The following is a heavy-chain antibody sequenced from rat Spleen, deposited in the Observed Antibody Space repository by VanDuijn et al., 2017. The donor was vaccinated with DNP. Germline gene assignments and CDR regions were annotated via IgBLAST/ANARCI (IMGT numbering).Heavy chain of an antibody. Sequence: EVQLQESGPGLVKPSQSLSLTCSVTGYSITSNYWGWIRKFPGNKMEWIGHISYSGSTGYNPSLKSRISITRDTSKNQLFLQVSSVTTEDTATYYCARWPGYNPPYAMDAWGQGTSVTVSS. V-gene: IGHV3-1*01. J-gene: IGHJ4*01. CDR3: ARWPGYNPPYAMDA. CDR1: GYSITSNY. CDR2: ISYSGST. D-gene: IGHD1-4*01.